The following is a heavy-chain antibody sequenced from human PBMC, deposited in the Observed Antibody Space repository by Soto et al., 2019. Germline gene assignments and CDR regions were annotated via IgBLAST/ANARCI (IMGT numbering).Heavy chain of an antibody. CDR1: GYTFTGYY. D-gene: IGHD6-19*01. CDR2: INPNSGGT. J-gene: IGHJ6*02. Sequence: GATVKVSCKASGYTFTGYYMHWVRQAPGQGLEWMGWINPNSGGTNYAQKFQGWVTMTRDTSISTAYMELSRLRSDDTAVYYCARDTSSSGWYGYGMDVWGQGTTVTVS. CDR3: ARDTSSSGWYGYGMDV. V-gene: IGHV1-2*04.